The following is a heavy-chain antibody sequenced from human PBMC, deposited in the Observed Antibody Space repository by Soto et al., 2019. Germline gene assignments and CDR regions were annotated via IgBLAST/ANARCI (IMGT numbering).Heavy chain of an antibody. J-gene: IGHJ5*02. CDR1: GGTFSSYA. CDR3: AVHHSRDNWFDP. D-gene: IGHD6-13*01. Sequence: SVKVSCKASGGTFSSYAISWVRQAPGQGLEWMGGISPIFGNTNYAQKFQGRVTITTDTSTSTAYMELRSLRSDDTAVYYCAVHHSRDNWFDPWGQGTLVTVSS. V-gene: IGHV1-69*05. CDR2: ISPIFGNT.